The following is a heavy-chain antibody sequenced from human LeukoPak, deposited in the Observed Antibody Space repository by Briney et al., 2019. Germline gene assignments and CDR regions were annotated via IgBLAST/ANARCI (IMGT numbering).Heavy chain of an antibody. CDR1: GGTXSSYA. CDR2: TIAIFGTA. D-gene: IGHD3-9*01. V-gene: IGHV1-69*13. CDR3: ARDGRNYDILTGYYYYYYYGMDV. J-gene: IGHJ6*02. Sequence: SVKVSCKASGGTXSSYAISWVRQAPGQGLEWMGGTIAIFGTANYAQKFQGRVTITADESTSTAYMELSSLRSEDTAVYYCARDGRNYDILTGYYYYYYYGMDVWGQGTTVTVSS.